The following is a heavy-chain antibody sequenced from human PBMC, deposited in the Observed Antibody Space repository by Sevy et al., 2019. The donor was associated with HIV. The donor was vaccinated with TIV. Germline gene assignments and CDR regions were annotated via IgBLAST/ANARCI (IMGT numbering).Heavy chain of an antibody. Sequence: GGSLRLSCAASGFTLSSYGMHWVRQAPGKGLEWVAVIRYDGSNKYYADSVKGRFTISRDNSKNTLYLQMNSLRAGDTAVYYCARGSAALPGYYYGMDVWGQGTAVTVSS. D-gene: IGHD6-13*01. CDR2: IRYDGSNK. V-gene: IGHV3-30*02. CDR3: ARGSAALPGYYYGMDV. J-gene: IGHJ6*02. CDR1: GFTLSSYG.